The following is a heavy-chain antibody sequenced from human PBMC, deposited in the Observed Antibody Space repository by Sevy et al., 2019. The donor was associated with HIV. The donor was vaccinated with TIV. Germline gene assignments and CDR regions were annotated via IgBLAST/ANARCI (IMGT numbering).Heavy chain of an antibody. Sequence: GGSLRLSCAASGFTFSDHYVDWVRQAPGKGLEWVGRIRNRPNSYTTEYAASVKARFTISREDSRDSVYLQMNSLKTQDSAVYYCVRGPNCGVGGCQQISPYCLDVWGKGATVTVSS. CDR2: IRNRPNSYTT. CDR1: GFTFSDHY. V-gene: IGHV3-72*01. CDR3: VRGPNCGVGGCQQISPYCLDV. D-gene: IGHD2-15*01. J-gene: IGHJ6*03.